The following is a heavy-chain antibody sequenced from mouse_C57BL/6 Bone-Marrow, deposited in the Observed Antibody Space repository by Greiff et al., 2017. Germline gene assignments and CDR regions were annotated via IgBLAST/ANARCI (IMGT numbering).Heavy chain of an antibody. CDR1: GYTFTEYT. D-gene: IGHD1-1*01. V-gene: IGHV1-62-2*01. J-gene: IGHJ2*01. CDR3: ARHEGRPNYGRGENFDY. CDR2: FYPGSGSI. Sequence: VQLQQSGAELVKPGASVKLSCKASGYTFTEYTIHWVKQRSGQGLEWIGWFYPGSGSIKYNEKFKDKATLTADKSSSTVYMELSRLTSEDSAVYFCARHEGRPNYGRGENFDYWGQGTTLTVSS.